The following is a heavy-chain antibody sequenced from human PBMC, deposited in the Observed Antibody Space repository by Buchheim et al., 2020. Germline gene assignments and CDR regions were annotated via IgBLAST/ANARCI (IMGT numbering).Heavy chain of an antibody. CDR1: GFIFRNYA. J-gene: IGHJ4*02. Sequence: EVQLLESGGGLVQPGGSLRLSCAASGFIFRNYAISWVRQAPGKGLEWVSVISNSGGITYYADTVKGRFTISRENSRNTVYLQMNSLSADDTALYYCAKMNTIFGVSYYLDYWGQGNL. V-gene: IGHV3-23*01. CDR2: ISNSGGIT. CDR3: AKMNTIFGVSYYLDY. D-gene: IGHD3-3*01.